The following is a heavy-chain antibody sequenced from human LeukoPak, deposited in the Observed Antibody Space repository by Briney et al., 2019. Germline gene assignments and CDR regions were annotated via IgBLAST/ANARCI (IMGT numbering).Heavy chain of an antibody. J-gene: IGHJ4*02. V-gene: IGHV1-69*04. D-gene: IGHD3-16*02. Sequence: SVKVSCKXSGGTFSSYTISWVRQAPGQGLEWMGRIIPIFGIANYSQKFQGRVTITADKSTSTAYMELSSLRSEDTAVYYCARDPHESMITFGGVIATWGQGTLVTVSS. CDR2: IIPIFGIA. CDR1: GGTFSSYT. CDR3: ARDPHESMITFGGVIAT.